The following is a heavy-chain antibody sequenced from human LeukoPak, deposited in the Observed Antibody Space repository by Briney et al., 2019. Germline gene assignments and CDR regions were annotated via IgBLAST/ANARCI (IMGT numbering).Heavy chain of an antibody. CDR3: ARWRGAQSEFGY. D-gene: IGHD3-3*01. V-gene: IGHV3-7*01. CDR1: GFMFSRYS. Sequence: GGSLRLSCVGSGFMFSRYSMGWVRQAPGKGLEFVAHLKESGIEKEYVDSVKGRFTISRDNAENLLYLQMNSLRAEDTALYFCARWRGAQSEFGYWGQGTQVTVSS. CDR2: LKESGIEK. J-gene: IGHJ4*02.